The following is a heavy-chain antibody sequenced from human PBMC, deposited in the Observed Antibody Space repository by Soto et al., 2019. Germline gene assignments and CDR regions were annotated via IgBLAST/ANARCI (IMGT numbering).Heavy chain of an antibody. CDR1: GFTFSSYA. CDR3: AKFAVPIFGVVTPLYYMDV. CDR2: ISGSGGST. Sequence: PGGSLRLSCAASGFTFSSYAMSWVRQAPGKGLEWVSAISGSGGSTYYADSVKGRFTISRDNSKNTLYLQMNSLRAEDTAVYYCAKFAVPIFGVVTPLYYMDVWGKGTTVTVSS. D-gene: IGHD3-3*01. V-gene: IGHV3-23*01. J-gene: IGHJ6*03.